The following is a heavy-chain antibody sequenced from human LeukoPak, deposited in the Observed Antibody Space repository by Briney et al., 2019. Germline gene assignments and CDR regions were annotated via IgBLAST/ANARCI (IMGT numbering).Heavy chain of an antibody. CDR1: GGSFSGYY. Sequence: SETLSLTCEVSGGSFSGYYWTWIRQSPGKGLEWIGEIYHSGSTNYNPSLMRRVTMSVDTSENQFSLSLTAVTDADTALYYCARARRGYVRLDYWGQGTLVTVSS. D-gene: IGHD5-12*01. CDR3: ARARRGYVRLDY. J-gene: IGHJ4*02. V-gene: IGHV4-34*01. CDR2: IYHSGST.